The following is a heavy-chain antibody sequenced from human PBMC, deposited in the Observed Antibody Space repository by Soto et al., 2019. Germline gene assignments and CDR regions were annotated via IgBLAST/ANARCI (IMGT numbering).Heavy chain of an antibody. D-gene: IGHD5-12*01. Sequence: PSETLSLTCAVSGDSINTTDWWNWVRQPPGKGLEWIGEFYHGGNINYNPSLKSRVTISMDKSKNQISLNLFSVTAADTAVYYCARDHSYSGNWAFDYWGQGALVTVSS. CDR2: FYHGGNI. CDR1: GDSINTTDW. V-gene: IGHV4-4*02. J-gene: IGHJ4*02. CDR3: ARDHSYSGNWAFDY.